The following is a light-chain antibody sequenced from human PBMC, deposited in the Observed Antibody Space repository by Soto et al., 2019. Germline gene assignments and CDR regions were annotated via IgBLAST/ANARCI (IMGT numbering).Light chain of an antibody. Sequence: DIQMTQSPSTLSGSVGDRVTITCLASQTISSWLAWYQQKPGKAPKLLIYKACTLKSGVPSRFSGSGSGTEFTLTISSLQPDDFATYYCQHYNSYSEAFGQGTKVDIK. CDR3: QHYNSYSEA. CDR1: QTISSW. J-gene: IGKJ1*01. CDR2: KAC. V-gene: IGKV1-5*03.